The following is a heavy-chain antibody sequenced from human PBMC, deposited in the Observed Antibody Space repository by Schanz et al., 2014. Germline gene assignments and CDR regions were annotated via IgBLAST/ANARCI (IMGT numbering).Heavy chain of an antibody. CDR1: GFTFSSYG. J-gene: IGHJ4*02. D-gene: IGHD3-16*01. Sequence: QVQLVESGGGVVQPGRSLRLDCAASGFTFSSYGMHWVRQGPGKGLEWVAVISNDGSNEYYADSVKGRFTISRDNSKNTLYLQLNSLRAEDTAVFYCARGFVWGSYEVSYYFDFWGQGTLVTVSS. CDR2: ISNDGSNE. V-gene: IGHV3-30*03. CDR3: ARGFVWGSYEVSYYFDF.